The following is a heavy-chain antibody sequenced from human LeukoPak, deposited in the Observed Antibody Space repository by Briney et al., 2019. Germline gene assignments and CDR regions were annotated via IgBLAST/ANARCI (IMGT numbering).Heavy chain of an antibody. CDR1: GYTFTSYG. J-gene: IGHJ4*02. CDR3: ARGSGYYDSSGYYPWQIDY. CDR2: INPNSGGT. Sequence: ASVKVSCKASGYTFTSYGISWVRQAPGQGLEWMGWINPNSGGTNYAQKFQGRVTMTRDTSISTAYMELSRLRSDDTAVYYCARGSGYYDSSGYYPWQIDYWGQGTLVTVSS. D-gene: IGHD3-22*01. V-gene: IGHV1-2*02.